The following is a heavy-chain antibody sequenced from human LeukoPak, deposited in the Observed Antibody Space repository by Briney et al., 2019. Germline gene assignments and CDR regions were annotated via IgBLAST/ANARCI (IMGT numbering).Heavy chain of an antibody. CDR1: GFTFSSYG. CDR2: INSDGSST. D-gene: IGHD2-2*01. V-gene: IGHV3-74*01. Sequence: PGGSLRLSCAASGFTFSSYGMSWVRQAPGKGLVWVSRINSDGSSTSYADSVKGRFTISRDNAKNTLYLQMNSLRAEDTAVYYCAKDLGSSSQKRFDYWGQGTLVTVSS. J-gene: IGHJ4*02. CDR3: AKDLGSSSQKRFDY.